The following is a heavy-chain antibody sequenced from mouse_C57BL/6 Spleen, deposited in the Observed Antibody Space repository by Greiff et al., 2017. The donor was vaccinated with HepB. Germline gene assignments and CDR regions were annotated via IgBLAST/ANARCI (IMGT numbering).Heavy chain of an antibody. CDR3: ARSPLWYFDV. Sequence: EVKLVESEGGLVQPGSSMKLSCTASGFTFSDYYMAWVRQVPEKGLEWVANINYDGSSTYYLDSLKSRFIISRDNAKNILYLQMSSLKSEDTATYYCARSPLWYFDVWGTGTTVTVSS. J-gene: IGHJ1*03. CDR1: GFTFSDYY. V-gene: IGHV5-16*01. CDR2: INYDGSST. D-gene: IGHD6-2*01.